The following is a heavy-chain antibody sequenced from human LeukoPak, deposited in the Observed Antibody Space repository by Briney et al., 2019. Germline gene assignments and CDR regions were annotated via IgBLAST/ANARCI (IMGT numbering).Heavy chain of an antibody. Sequence: SETLSLTCAVSGGSISSSNWWSWVRQPPGKGLEWIGEIYHSGSTNYNPSLKSRVTISVDKSKNQFSLKLSSVTAADTAVYYWARGAYDILTGYYANWFDPWGQGTLVTVSP. D-gene: IGHD3-9*01. CDR1: GGSISSSNW. CDR2: IYHSGST. V-gene: IGHV4-4*02. CDR3: ARGAYDILTGYYANWFDP. J-gene: IGHJ5*02.